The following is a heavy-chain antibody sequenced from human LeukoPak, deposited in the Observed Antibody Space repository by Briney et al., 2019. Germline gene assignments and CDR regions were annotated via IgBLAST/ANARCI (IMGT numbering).Heavy chain of an antibody. D-gene: IGHD3-16*01. CDR2: IIPIFGTA. J-gene: IGHJ5*02. CDR1: GYTFTSYG. Sequence: SVKVSCKASGYTFTSYGMSWVRQAPGQGLEWMGGIIPIFGTANYAQKFQGRVTITADESTSTAYMELSSLRSEDTAVYYCARKRLGFDPWGQGTLVTVSS. V-gene: IGHV1-69*13. CDR3: ARKRLGFDP.